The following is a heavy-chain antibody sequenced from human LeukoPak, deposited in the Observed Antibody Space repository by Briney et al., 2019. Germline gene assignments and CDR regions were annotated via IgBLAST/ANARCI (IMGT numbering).Heavy chain of an antibody. V-gene: IGHV1-18*01. D-gene: IGHD3-22*01. J-gene: IGHJ4*02. CDR2: ISAYNGNT. CDR1: GYTFTSYG. CDR3: VSYYYDSSGYYPFDD. Sequence: ASVKVSCKASGYTFTSYGISWVRQAPGQGLEWMGWISAYNGNTNYAQKLQGRVTMTTDTSTSTAYMELRSLRSDDTAVYYCVSYYYDSSGYYPFDDWGQGTLVTVSS.